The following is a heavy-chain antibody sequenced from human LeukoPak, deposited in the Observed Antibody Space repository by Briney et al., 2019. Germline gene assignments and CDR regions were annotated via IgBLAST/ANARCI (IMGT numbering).Heavy chain of an antibody. Sequence: SETLSLTCTVSGASINNKYWSWIRQPPGKGLEWIGYIYYSGCTNYNPSLKSRVTMSVDTSMNQFSLKVSSLTAADTAVYYCARYSRNDDYILDYWGQGILVTVSS. J-gene: IGHJ4*02. CDR3: ARYSRNDDYILDY. V-gene: IGHV4-59*01. CDR2: IYYSGCT. CDR1: GASINNKY. D-gene: IGHD4-17*01.